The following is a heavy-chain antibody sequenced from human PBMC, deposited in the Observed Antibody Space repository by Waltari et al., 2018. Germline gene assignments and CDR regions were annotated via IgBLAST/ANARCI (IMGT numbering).Heavy chain of an antibody. CDR2: IIPIFGTA. CDR1: GGTFSSYA. V-gene: IGHV1-69*06. J-gene: IGHJ4*02. CDR3: AGEGTFGGVIVRSY. Sequence: QVQLVQSGAEVKKPGSSLKVSCKASGGTFSSYAISWVRQAPGQGLEWMGGIIPIFGTANYAQKFQERVTITRDMSTSTAYMELSSLRSEDTAVYYCAGEGTFGGVIVRSYWGQGTLVTVSS. D-gene: IGHD3-16*02.